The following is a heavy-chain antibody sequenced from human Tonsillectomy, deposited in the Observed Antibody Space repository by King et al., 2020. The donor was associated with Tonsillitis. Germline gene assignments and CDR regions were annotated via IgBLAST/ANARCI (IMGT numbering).Heavy chain of an antibody. CDR1: GGSMSSSRYF. CDR3: ARRVVDIVATISGGSYYFDY. D-gene: IGHD5-12*01. V-gene: IGHV4-39*01. J-gene: IGHJ4*02. CDR2: TYHSGST. Sequence: QLQESGPGLVKPSETLSLTCAVSGGSMSSSRYFWGWIRQPPGKGLEWIGSTYHSGSTSYNPSLKSRVTISVDTSKNQFSLKPSSVTAADTAVYYCARRVVDIVATISGGSYYFDYWGQGTRVTVSS.